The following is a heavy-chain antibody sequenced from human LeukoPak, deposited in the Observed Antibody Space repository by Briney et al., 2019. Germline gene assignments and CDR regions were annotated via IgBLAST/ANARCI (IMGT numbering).Heavy chain of an antibody. Sequence: NPSETLSLTCAVYGGSFSGYYWSWIRQPPGKGLEWIGEINHSGSTNYNPSLKSRVTISVDTSENQFSLKLTSVTAADMAVYYCARSEPSSNDAFAIWGQGTMVSVSS. CDR3: ARSEPSSNDAFAI. CDR2: INHSGST. J-gene: IGHJ3*02. V-gene: IGHV4-34*01. D-gene: IGHD1-14*01. CDR1: GGSFSGYY.